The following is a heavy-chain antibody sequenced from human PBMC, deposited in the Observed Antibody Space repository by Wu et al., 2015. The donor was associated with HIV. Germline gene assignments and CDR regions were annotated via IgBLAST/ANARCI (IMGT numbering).Heavy chain of an antibody. CDR2: IIPIFGTA. J-gene: IGHJ5*02. CDR1: GGTFSSYA. V-gene: IGHV1-69*12. D-gene: IGHD6-19*01. Sequence: HVQLVQSGTEVKKPGSSVKVSCKASGGTFSSYAISWVRQAPGQGLEWMGGIIPIFGTANYAQKFQGRVTITADESTSTAYMELSSLRSEDTAVYYCAKWLVGGGRWFDPWGQGNPGHRLL. CDR3: AKWLVGGGRWFDP.